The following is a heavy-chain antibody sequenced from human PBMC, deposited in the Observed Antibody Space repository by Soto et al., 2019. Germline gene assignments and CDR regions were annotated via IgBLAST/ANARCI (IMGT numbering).Heavy chain of an antibody. CDR3: ARGLTTVATGGSDY. J-gene: IGHJ4*02. V-gene: IGHV1-69*12. Sequence: QVQLVQSGAEVKKPGSSVKVSCKASGGTFSSYAISWVRQAPGQGLEWMGGIIPIFGTANYAQKFQGRVTXXAXESXSTAYMELSSLRSEDTAVYYCARGLTTVATGGSDYWGQGTLVTVSS. CDR2: IIPIFGTA. CDR1: GGTFSSYA. D-gene: IGHD4-17*01.